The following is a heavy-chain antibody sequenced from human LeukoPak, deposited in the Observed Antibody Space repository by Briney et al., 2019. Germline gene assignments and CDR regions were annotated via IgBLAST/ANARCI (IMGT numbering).Heavy chain of an antibody. CDR3: ARDKTYCSSTSCYHLFDY. Sequence: ASVKVSCKASVGTFSSYAISWVRQAPGQRLEWMGGIIPLFGTAHYAHKFQGRVTITADETTSTAYMELSSLRSEDTAVYYCARDKTYCSSTSCYHLFDYWGQGTLVTVSS. CDR2: IIPLFGTA. CDR1: VGTFSSYA. J-gene: IGHJ4*02. D-gene: IGHD2-2*01. V-gene: IGHV1-69*13.